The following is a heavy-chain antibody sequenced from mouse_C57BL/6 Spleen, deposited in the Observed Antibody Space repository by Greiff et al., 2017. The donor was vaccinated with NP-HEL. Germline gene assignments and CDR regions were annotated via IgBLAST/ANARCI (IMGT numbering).Heavy chain of an antibody. D-gene: IGHD1-1*01. CDR3: AREDYGSSLDV. Sequence: QVHVKQSGAELARPGASVKMSCKASGYTFTSYTMHWVKQRPGQGLEWIGYINPSSGYTKYNQKFKDKATLTADKSSSTAYMQLSSLTSEDSAVYYCAREDYGSSLDVWGIGTTVTVSS. J-gene: IGHJ1*03. CDR1: GYTFTSYT. V-gene: IGHV1-4*01. CDR2: INPSSGYT.